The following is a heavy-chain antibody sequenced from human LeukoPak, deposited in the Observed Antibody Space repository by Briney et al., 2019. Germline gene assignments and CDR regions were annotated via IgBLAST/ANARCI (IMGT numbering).Heavy chain of an antibody. J-gene: IGHJ4*02. CDR2: IWYDGSNQ. Sequence: PGRSLRLSCAVSGFTFRSYGMHWVRQAPGKGLEWVAVIWYDGSNQYYVDSVKGRFTISRDNSKNMLYLQMNSLRAEDTAVYYCAKDLAYSGYDPLDYWGQGTLVTVSS. CDR3: AKDLAYSGYDPLDY. CDR1: GFTFRSYG. D-gene: IGHD5-12*01. V-gene: IGHV3-33*06.